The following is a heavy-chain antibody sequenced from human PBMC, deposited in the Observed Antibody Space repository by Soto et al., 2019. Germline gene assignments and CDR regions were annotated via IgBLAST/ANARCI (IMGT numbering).Heavy chain of an antibody. Sequence: PSETLSLTCTVSCGSISSGGYYWSWIRQHPGKGLEWIGYIYYSGSTYYNPSLKSRVTISVDTSKNQFSLKLSSVTAADTAVYYCARSPTTVTTFDYWGQGTLVTVSS. CDR1: CGSISSGGYY. V-gene: IGHV4-31*03. CDR3: ARSPTTVTTFDY. D-gene: IGHD4-17*01. J-gene: IGHJ4*02. CDR2: IYYSGST.